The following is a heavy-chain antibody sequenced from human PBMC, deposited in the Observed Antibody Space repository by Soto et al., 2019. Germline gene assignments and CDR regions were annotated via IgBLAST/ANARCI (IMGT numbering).Heavy chain of an antibody. CDR3: AREHNTVFAFDI. V-gene: IGHV3-33*01. J-gene: IGHJ3*02. D-gene: IGHD4-17*01. CDR2: IWYDGSNK. Sequence: GSLRLSCAASGFTFSSYGMHWVRQAPGKGLEWVAVIWYDGSNKYYADSVKGRFTISRDNSKNTLYLQMNSLRAEDTAVYYCAREHNTVFAFDIWGQGTMVTVS. CDR1: GFTFSSYG.